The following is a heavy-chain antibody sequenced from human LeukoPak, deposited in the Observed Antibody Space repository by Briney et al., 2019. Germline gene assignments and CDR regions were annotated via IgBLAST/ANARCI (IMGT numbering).Heavy chain of an antibody. CDR3: ARVLVVVVTALDY. CDR2: ISSSGSTL. CDR1: GFTFSSYD. V-gene: IGHV3-48*03. J-gene: IGHJ4*02. D-gene: IGHD2-21*02. Sequence: GGSLRLSCAASGFTFSSYDMNWVRQAPGRGLEWVSYISSSGSTLYYADSVKGRFTISRDKAKNSLYLQMNSLRAEDTAVYYCARVLVVVVTALDYGGQGTLVTVSS.